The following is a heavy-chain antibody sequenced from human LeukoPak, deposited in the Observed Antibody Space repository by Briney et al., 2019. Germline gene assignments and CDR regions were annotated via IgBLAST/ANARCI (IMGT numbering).Heavy chain of an antibody. Sequence: PGGSLRLSCAASGFTFSSYAMSWVRQAPGKGLEWVSAISGSGGSTYYADSVKGRFTISRDNSKNTLYLQMNSLRAEDTAVYYCAKDAPIFRGPLNDAFDIWGQGTMVTVSS. J-gene: IGHJ3*02. CDR2: ISGSGGST. V-gene: IGHV3-23*01. CDR3: AKDAPIFRGPLNDAFDI. D-gene: IGHD3-10*01. CDR1: GFTFSSYA.